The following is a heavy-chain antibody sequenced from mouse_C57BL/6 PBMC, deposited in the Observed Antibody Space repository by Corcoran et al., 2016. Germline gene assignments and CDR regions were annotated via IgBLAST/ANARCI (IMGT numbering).Heavy chain of an antibody. CDR3: ARSPYYYGTDYYAMDY. CDR2: INPNNGGT. V-gene: IGHV1-18*01. J-gene: IGHJ4*01. Sequence: EVQLQQSGPELVKPGASVKIPCKASGYTFTDYNMDWVKQSHGKSLEWIGDINPNNGGTIYNQKFKGKATLTADKSSSTAYMELRSLTSEDTAVYYCARSPYYYGTDYYAMDYWGQGTSVTISS. CDR1: GYTFTDYN. D-gene: IGHD1-1*01.